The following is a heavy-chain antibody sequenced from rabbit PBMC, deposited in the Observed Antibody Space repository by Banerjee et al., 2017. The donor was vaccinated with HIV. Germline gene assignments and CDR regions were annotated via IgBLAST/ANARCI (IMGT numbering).Heavy chain of an antibody. Sequence: QSLEESGGDLVKPGASLTLTCTASGFSFSSGYYMCWVRQAPGKGLEWIACIYAGSSGSTYYASWAKGRFTISKTSSTTVTLQMTSLTAADTATYFCARGYAGANGWGYPYFNLWGQGTLVTVS. V-gene: IGHV1S40*01. CDR1: GFSFSSGYY. D-gene: IGHD4-2*01. CDR2: IYAGSSGST. J-gene: IGHJ4*01. CDR3: ARGYAGANGWGYPYFNL.